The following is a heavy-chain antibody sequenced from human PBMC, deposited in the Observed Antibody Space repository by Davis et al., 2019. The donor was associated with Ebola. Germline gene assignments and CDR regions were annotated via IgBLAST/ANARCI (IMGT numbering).Heavy chain of an antibody. J-gene: IGHJ4*02. V-gene: IGHV4-59*08. CDR2: IYYSGNT. CDR1: GGSISSYY. D-gene: IGHD3-3*01. CDR3: ARSNFWSGFDY. Sequence: SETLSLTCTVSGGSISSYYWSWIRQPPGKGLEWIGYIYYSGNTNYNPSLKSRVTISVDTSKNQFSLKLSSVTAADTAVYYCARSNFWSGFDYWGQGTLVTVSS.